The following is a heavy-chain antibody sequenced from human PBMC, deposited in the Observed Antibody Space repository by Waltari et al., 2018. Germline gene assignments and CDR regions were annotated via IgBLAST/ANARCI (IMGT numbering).Heavy chain of an antibody. CDR3: ARVKGIAARPVIWFDP. D-gene: IGHD6-6*01. CDR1: GGSISSTRYY. CDR2: IYYSGST. Sequence: QLQLQESGPGLVTPSETLSLTCTLSGGSISSTRYYLGSVRPPPGKGLEWIGSIYYSGSTYYNPSLKSRVTISVDTSKNQFSLKLSSVTAADTAVYYCARVKGIAARPVIWFDPWGQGTLVTVSS. V-gene: IGHV4-39*07. J-gene: IGHJ5*02.